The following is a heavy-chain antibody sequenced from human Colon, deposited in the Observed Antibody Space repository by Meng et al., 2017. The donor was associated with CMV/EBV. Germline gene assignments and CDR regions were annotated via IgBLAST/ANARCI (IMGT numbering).Heavy chain of an antibody. J-gene: IGHJ6*02. V-gene: IGHV3-23*01. Sequence: GESLKISCVGSGFTFDRYPISWVRQVPGKGLGWVSSVGDSGGSTWYAESVRGRFTNSKDTSGNTVYLQMNSLRAEDTAIYYCAKELSTANSQPYYFGFDVWGQGTTVTVSS. D-gene: IGHD5/OR15-5a*01. CDR3: AKELSTANSQPYYFGFDV. CDR2: VGDSGGST. CDR1: GFTFDRYP.